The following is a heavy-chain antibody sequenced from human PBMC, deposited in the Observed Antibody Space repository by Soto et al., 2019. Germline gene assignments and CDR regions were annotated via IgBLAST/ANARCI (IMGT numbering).Heavy chain of an antibody. CDR3: ARDGYEYGPYYYYLDV. J-gene: IGHJ6*03. CDR2: IYSGGST. CDR1: GFTVSSNY. D-gene: IGHD3-16*01. Sequence: EVQLVESGGGLVQPGGSLRLSCAASGFTVSSNYMSWVRQAPGKGLEGVSVIYSGGSTFYADSVKGRFTISRDNSKNNLYLQMNSLRAEATAVYYCARDGYEYGPYYYYLDVWGKGTTVTVSS. V-gene: IGHV3-66*01.